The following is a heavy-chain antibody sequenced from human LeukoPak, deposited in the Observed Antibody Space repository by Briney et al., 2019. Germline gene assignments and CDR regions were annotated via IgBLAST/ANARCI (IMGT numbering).Heavy chain of an antibody. CDR1: GFTFSSYS. J-gene: IGHJ6*03. CDR3: AREGYNWNDSRFYYYYYMDV. Sequence: GGSPRLSCAASGFTFSSYSMNWVRQAPGKGLEWVSYISSSSSTIYYADSVKGRFTISRDNAKNSLYLQMNSLRDEDTAVYYCAREGYNWNDSRFYYYYYMDVWGKGTTVTVSS. D-gene: IGHD1-20*01. V-gene: IGHV3-48*02. CDR2: ISSSSSTI.